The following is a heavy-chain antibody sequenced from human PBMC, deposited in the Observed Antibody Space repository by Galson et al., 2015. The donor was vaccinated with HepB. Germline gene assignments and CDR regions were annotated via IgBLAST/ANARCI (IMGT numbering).Heavy chain of an antibody. CDR3: ASIHPGHYYDSSGYYQGTRRFDY. V-gene: IGHV3-74*01. D-gene: IGHD3-22*01. CDR2: INSDGSST. Sequence: SLRLSCAASGFTFSSYWMHWVRQAPGKGLVWVSRINSDGSSTSYADSVKARFTISRDNAKNTLYLQMNSLRAEDTAVYYCASIHPGHYYDSSGYYQGTRRFDYWGQGTLVTVSS. J-gene: IGHJ4*02. CDR1: GFTFSSYW.